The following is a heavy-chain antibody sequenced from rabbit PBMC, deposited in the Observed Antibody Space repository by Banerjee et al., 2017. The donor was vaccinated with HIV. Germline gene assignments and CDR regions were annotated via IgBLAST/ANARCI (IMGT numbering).Heavy chain of an antibody. CDR3: ARERYDNYGDYDL. CDR1: GFSFSNSYY. Sequence: QEQLEESGGDLVKPGASLTLTCTASGFSFSNSYYMCWVRQAPGKGLEWIGCIYTGSNSAYYASWAKGRFTISKTSSTTVTLQMTSLRAADTATYFCARERYDNYGDYDLWGPGTLVTVS. V-gene: IGHV1S45*01. CDR2: IYTGSNSA. D-gene: IGHD2-1*01. J-gene: IGHJ4*01.